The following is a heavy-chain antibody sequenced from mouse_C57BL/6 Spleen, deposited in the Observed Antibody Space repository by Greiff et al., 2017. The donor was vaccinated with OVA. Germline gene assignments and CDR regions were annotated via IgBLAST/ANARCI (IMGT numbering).Heavy chain of an antibody. CDR2: ISDGGSYT. Sequence: EVNLVESGGGLVKPGGSLKLSCAASGFTFSSYAMSWVRQTPEKRLEWVATISDGGSYTYYPDNVKGRFTISRDNAKNNLYLQMSHLKSEDTAMYYCARDQATVVARGAMDYWGQGTSVTVSS. J-gene: IGHJ4*01. D-gene: IGHD1-1*01. CDR1: GFTFSSYA. V-gene: IGHV5-4*01. CDR3: ARDQATVVARGAMDY.